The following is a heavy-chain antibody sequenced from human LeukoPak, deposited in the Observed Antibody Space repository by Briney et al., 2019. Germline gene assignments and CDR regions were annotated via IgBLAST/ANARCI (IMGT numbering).Heavy chain of an antibody. Sequence: SETLSLTCAVYNGSFSGYYWSWIRQSPGKGLEWIGEINHSGGTNYNPSLKSRLTISVDTSKNQFSLKLSSVTAADTAIYYCARGVVAAAGRTFDFWGQGTLVTVSS. CDR3: ARGVVAAAGRTFDF. J-gene: IGHJ4*02. CDR2: INHSGGT. V-gene: IGHV4-34*01. CDR1: NGSFSGYY. D-gene: IGHD6-13*01.